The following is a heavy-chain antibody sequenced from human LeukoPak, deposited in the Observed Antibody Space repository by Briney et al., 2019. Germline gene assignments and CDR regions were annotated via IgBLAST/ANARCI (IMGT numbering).Heavy chain of an antibody. CDR2: IYSGGST. V-gene: IGHV3-53*01. CDR3: ARAIVGSTPYYYYMDV. J-gene: IGHJ6*03. D-gene: IGHD2-15*01. CDR1: GFTVSSNY. Sequence: GGSLRLSCAASGFTVSSNYMSWVRQAPGRGLEWVSVIYSGGSTYYADSVKGRFTISRDNSKNTLYLQMNSLGAEDTAVYYCARAIVGSTPYYYYMDVWGKGTTVTVSS.